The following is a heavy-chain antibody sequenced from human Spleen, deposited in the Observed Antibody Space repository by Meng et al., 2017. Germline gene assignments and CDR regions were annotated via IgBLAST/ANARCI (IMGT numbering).Heavy chain of an antibody. CDR2: INHSGST. V-gene: IGHV4-34*01. Sequence: QVQLQQWGAGLLKPSEALSLTCVVSGGSFSGYYWSWIRQPPGKGLEWIGEINHSGSTNYNPSLKSRVTISVDTSKNQFSLKLSSVTAADTAVYYCARGPPAGYWGQGTLVTVSS. J-gene: IGHJ4*02. CDR1: GGSFSGYY. CDR3: ARGPPAGY.